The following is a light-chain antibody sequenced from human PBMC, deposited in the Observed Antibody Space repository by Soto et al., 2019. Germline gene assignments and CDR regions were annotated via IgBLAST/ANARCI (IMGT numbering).Light chain of an antibody. CDR2: GAS. V-gene: IGKV3-15*01. CDR3: QQYNNWPVT. CDR1: QSVSSN. Sequence: EIVMTQSPATLSVSPGERATLSCRASQSVSSNLAWYQQKPGQAPRLLIYGASTRATGIPARFSGSGSGTEFTLTISSLQYEDFAIYYCQQYNNWPVTFGQGTRREIK. J-gene: IGKJ5*01.